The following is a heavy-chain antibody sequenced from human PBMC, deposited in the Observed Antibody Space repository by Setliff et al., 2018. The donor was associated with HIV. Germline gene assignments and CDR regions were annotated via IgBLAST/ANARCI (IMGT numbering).Heavy chain of an antibody. D-gene: IGHD2-21*02. J-gene: IGHJ4*02. V-gene: IGHV4-31*03. CDR2: VFYRGTV. CDR3: GHQSDVTAVVDY. CDR1: GVSVNNGYY. Sequence: SETLSLTCSVSGVSVNNGYYWTWIRQRPGQGLEWLGYVFYRGTVSYNPSLKSRLTIVVDKPTNKVSLKLTSVTAADTGTYYCGHQSDVTAVVDYWGQGTQVTSPQ.